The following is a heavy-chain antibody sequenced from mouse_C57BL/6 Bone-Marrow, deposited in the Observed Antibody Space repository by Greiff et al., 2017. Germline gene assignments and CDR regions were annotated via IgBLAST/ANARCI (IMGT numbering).Heavy chain of an antibody. CDR3: ARSGTTVKYYYAMDY. CDR2: INPSNGGT. J-gene: IGHJ4*01. CDR1: GYTFTSYW. Sequence: VQLQQPGTELVKPGASVKLSCKASGYTFTSYWMHWVKQRPGQGLEWIGNINPSNGGTNYNEKLKSKATLTVDKSSSTAYLMLSSLTSEDSSVYYCARSGTTVKYYYAMDYWGQGTSVTVSS. D-gene: IGHD1-1*01. V-gene: IGHV1-53*01.